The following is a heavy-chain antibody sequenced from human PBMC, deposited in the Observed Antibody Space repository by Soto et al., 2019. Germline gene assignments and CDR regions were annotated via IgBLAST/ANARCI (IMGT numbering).Heavy chain of an antibody. V-gene: IGHV3-30*03. CDR1: GFTFSSYG. CDR2: ISYDGSNK. J-gene: IGHJ5*02. Sequence: PGGSLRLSCAASGFTFSSYGMHWVRQAPGKGLEWVAVISYDGSNKYYADSVKGRFTISRDNSKNTLYLQMNSLRAEDTAVYYCASTRSGWYDIWGQGTLVNVSS. CDR3: ASTRSGWYDI. D-gene: IGHD1-26*01.